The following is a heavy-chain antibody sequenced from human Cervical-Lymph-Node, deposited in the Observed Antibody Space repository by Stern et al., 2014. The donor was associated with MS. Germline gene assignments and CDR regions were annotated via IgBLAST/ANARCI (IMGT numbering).Heavy chain of an antibody. CDR3: ARNQLGETYGQYYFYGMDV. Sequence: QVQLVQSGAEVKKPGSSVKVSCKASGCTFNSYAISWVRQAPGQGLEWMGGIIPIFDTRNYTQKCQGRGTITADESTTTAYMELSSMRSEDAAVYYCARNQLGETYGQYYFYGMDVWGQGTTVTVSS. D-gene: IGHD3-16*01. V-gene: IGHV1-69*12. CDR1: GCTFNSYA. CDR2: IIPIFDTR. J-gene: IGHJ6*02.